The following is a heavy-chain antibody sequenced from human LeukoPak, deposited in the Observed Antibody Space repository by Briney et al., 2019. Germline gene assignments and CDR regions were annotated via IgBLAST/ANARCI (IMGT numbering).Heavy chain of an antibody. CDR3: ARSTSGSYFFDY. D-gene: IGHD1-26*01. CDR1: GFTFSSYS. Sequence: GGSLRLSCAASGFTFSSYSMNWVRQAPGKGLEWVSSTSRSSSYKYNADSVKGRFTISRDNAKNSLYLQMNSLTAEDTAVYYCARSTSGSYFFDYWGQGTLVTVSS. J-gene: IGHJ4*02. V-gene: IGHV3-21*01. CDR2: TSRSSSYK.